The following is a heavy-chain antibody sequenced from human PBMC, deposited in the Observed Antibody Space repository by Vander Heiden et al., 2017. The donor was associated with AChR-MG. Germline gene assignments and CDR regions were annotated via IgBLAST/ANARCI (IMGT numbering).Heavy chain of an antibody. D-gene: IGHD3-22*01. CDR3: ASLYYYDSSGYKEYYFDY. CDR2: IYPGDSDT. V-gene: IGHV5-51*03. J-gene: IGHJ4*02. CDR1: GYSCTSYW. Sequence: EVQLVQSGAEVKKPGESLKISCKGSGYSCTSYWIGWVRQMPGKGLEWMGIIYPGDSDTRYSPSFQGQVTISADKSISTAYLQWSSLKASDTAMYYCASLYYYDSSGYKEYYFDYWGQGTLVTVSS.